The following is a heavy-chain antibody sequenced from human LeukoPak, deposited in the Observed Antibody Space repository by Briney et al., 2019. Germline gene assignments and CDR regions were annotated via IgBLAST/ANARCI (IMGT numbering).Heavy chain of an antibody. CDR3: ARDGGRELYRY. J-gene: IGHJ4*02. D-gene: IGHD1-26*01. Sequence: PSETLSLTCTVSGGSINSYYWSWIRQPPGKGLEWIGYIYYSGSTNYNPSLKSRVTISVDTSKNQFSLKLSSVTAADTAVYYCARDGGRELYRYWGQGTLVTVSS. V-gene: IGHV4-59*12. CDR1: GGSINSYY. CDR2: IYYSGST.